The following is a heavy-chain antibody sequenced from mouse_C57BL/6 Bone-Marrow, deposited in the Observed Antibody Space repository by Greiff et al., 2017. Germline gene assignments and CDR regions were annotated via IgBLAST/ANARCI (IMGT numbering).Heavy chain of an antibody. CDR1: GFTFSDAW. D-gene: IGHD1-1*01. CDR2: IRNKANNHAT. Sequence: EVNVVESGGGLVQPGGSMKLSCAASGFTFSDAWMDWVRQSPEKGLEWVAEIRNKANNHATYYAVSVKGRFTISRYDSKCSVFLLMNSLRAEDTCIYYCTVNTVVGGYWGQGTTLTVSS. V-gene: IGHV6-6*01. J-gene: IGHJ2*01. CDR3: TVNTVVGGY.